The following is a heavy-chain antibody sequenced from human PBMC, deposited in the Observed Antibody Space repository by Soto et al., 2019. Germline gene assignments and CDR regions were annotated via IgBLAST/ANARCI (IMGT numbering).Heavy chain of an antibody. D-gene: IGHD2-15*01. CDR1: GFTFSGFD. CDR2: IGTAGDT. CDR3: ARGQEVGAHFFDS. J-gene: IGHJ4*02. Sequence: PGGSLRLSCEASGFTFSGFDMHWVRQPTGKGLEWVSTIGTAGDTYYAVSVKGRFTISRDNAENSLSLQMNSLRAGDTAVYFCARGQEVGAHFFDSWGQGTQVTVSS. V-gene: IGHV3-13*01.